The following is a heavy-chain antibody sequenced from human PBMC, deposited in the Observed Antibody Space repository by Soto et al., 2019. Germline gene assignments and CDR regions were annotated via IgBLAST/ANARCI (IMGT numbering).Heavy chain of an antibody. CDR2: ITPIFGTT. J-gene: IGHJ2*01. CDR3: ARAGRTRWLHRSYWYFDL. V-gene: IGHV1-69*14. Sequence: QVQLVQSGAEVKKPGSSVKVSCKASGGTFSNYAISWVRQAPGQGLEWMGGITPIFGTTNYAQKFQGRVTITADKSASTAYMELSSLRSEDTAVYYCARAGRTRWLHRSYWYFDLCGRGTLVTVSS. D-gene: IGHD5-12*01. CDR1: GGTFSNYA.